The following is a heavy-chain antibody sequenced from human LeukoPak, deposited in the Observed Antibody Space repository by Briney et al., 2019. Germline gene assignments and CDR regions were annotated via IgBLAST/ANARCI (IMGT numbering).Heavy chain of an antibody. D-gene: IGHD3-22*01. Sequence: SETLSLTCTVSGGPISSYYWSWIRQPPGKGLEWIAYSYYSGSTNYNPSLKSRVTISVDTSKNQFSLKLSSVTAADTAVYCCARGYYDSSGYYYFDYWGQGTLVTVSS. CDR1: GGPISSYY. CDR3: ARGYYDSSGYYYFDY. CDR2: SYYSGST. V-gene: IGHV4-59*01. J-gene: IGHJ4*02.